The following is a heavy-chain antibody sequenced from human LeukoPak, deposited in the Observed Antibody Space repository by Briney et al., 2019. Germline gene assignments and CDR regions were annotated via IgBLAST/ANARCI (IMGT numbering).Heavy chain of an antibody. CDR1: GFTFSSFD. Sequence: GGSLRLSCAASGFTFSSFDMHWVRQPTGQSLEWVSTIGTASDTYYPGSVEGRFTLSRDNAKNSLYLQMNSLTAGDTAVYYCARGPPRGKYYYMDVWGKGTTVTVSS. CDR3: ARGPPRGKYYYMDV. D-gene: IGHD1-1*01. V-gene: IGHV3-13*01. CDR2: IGTASDT. J-gene: IGHJ6*03.